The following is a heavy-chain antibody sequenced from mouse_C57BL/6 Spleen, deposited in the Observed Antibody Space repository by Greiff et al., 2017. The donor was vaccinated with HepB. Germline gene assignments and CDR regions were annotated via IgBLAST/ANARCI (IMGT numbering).Heavy chain of an antibody. CDR1: GFTFSSYA. J-gene: IGHJ1*03. CDR3: TRPITTVVDWYFDV. D-gene: IGHD1-1*01. Sequence: EVKLMESGEGLVKPGGSLKLSCAASGFTFSSYAMSWVRQTPEKRLEWVAYISSGGDYIYYADTVKGRFTISRDNARNTLYLQMSSLKSEDTAMYYCTRPITTVVDWYFDVWGTGTTVTVSS. V-gene: IGHV5-9-1*02. CDR2: ISSGGDYI.